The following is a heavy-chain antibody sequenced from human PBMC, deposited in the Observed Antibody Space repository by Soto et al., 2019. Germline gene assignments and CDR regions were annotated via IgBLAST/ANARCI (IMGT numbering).Heavy chain of an antibody. J-gene: IGHJ4*02. CDR1: GYSFTSYW. V-gene: IGHV5-51*01. CDR2: IYPGDSDT. D-gene: IGHD3-22*01. CDR3: ARFRDYYDSSGYSPPVDFDT. Sequence: PGESLKISCKGSGYSFTSYWIGWVRQMPGKGLEWMGIIYPGDSDTRYSPSFQGQVTISADKSISTAYLQWSSLKASDTAMYYCARFRDYYDSSGYSPPVDFDTWGQGTLVTISS.